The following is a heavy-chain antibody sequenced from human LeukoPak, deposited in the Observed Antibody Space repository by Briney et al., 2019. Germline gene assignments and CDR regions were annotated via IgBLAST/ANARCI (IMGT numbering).Heavy chain of an antibody. CDR3: ARGPPNYDSRFDY. CDR2: IILIFGTA. D-gene: IGHD3-22*01. CDR1: GGTFSSYA. V-gene: IGHV1-69*13. J-gene: IGHJ4*02. Sequence: RASVKVSCKASGGTFSSYAISWVRQAPGQGLEWMGGIILIFGTANYAQKFQGRVTLTADESTSTAYMELSSLRSEDTAVYYCARGPPNYDSRFDYWGQGTLVTVSS.